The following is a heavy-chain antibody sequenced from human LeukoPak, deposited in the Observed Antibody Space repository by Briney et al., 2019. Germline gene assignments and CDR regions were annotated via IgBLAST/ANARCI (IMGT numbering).Heavy chain of an antibody. Sequence: SETLSLTCTVSGGSISSSSYYWGWIRQPPGKGLEWIGSIYYSGSTYYNPSLKSRVTISVDTSKNQFSLKLSSVTAADTAVYYCARVNATVTLDFDYWGQGALVTVSS. V-gene: IGHV4-39*07. J-gene: IGHJ4*02. CDR2: IYYSGST. CDR1: GGSISSSSYY. D-gene: IGHD4-17*01. CDR3: ARVNATVTLDFDY.